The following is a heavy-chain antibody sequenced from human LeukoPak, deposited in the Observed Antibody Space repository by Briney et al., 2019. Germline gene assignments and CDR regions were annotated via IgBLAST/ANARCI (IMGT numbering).Heavy chain of an antibody. Sequence: SETLSLTCAVYGGSFSGYYWSWIRQPPGKGLEWIGSIYYSGSTYYNPSLKSRVTISVDTSKNQFSLKLSSVTAADTAVYYCARDFDPTYYYDSSDYWGQGTLVTVSS. CDR3: ARDFDPTYYYDSSDY. CDR2: IYYSGST. V-gene: IGHV4-34*01. J-gene: IGHJ4*02. D-gene: IGHD3-22*01. CDR1: GGSFSGYY.